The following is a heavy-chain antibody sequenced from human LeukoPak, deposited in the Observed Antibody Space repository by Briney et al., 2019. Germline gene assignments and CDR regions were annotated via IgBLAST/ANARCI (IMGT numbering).Heavy chain of an antibody. CDR3: ARHSDTYYYDSSGYYYGLWCFDL. CDR1: GGSFSGYY. CDR2: INHSGST. V-gene: IGHV4-34*01. D-gene: IGHD3-22*01. Sequence: SETLSLTCAVYGGSFSGYYWSWIRQPPGKGLEWIGEINHSGSTNYNPSLKSRVTISVDTSKNQFSLKLSSVTAADTAVYYCARHSDTYYYDSSGYYYGLWCFDLWGRGTLVTVSS. J-gene: IGHJ2*01.